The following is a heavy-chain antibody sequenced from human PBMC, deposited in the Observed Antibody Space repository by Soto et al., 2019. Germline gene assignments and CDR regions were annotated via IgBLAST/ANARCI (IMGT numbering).Heavy chain of an antibody. V-gene: IGHV2-5*02. D-gene: IGHD3-10*01. CDR3: AHTGSVAYYFDY. Sequence: QITLKESGPTLVKPTQTLTLTCTFSGFSLSTSGVGVDWIRQPPGKALEWLALIYWDDDKRYSPSLKSRLTITKDTSKNQVVLTVTNMDPVDTVTYYCAHTGSVAYYFDYWGQGSLVTVSS. CDR1: GFSLSTSGVG. J-gene: IGHJ4*02. CDR2: IYWDDDK.